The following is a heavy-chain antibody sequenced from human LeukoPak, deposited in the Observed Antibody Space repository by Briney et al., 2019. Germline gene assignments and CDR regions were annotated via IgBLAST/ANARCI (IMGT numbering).Heavy chain of an antibody. CDR3: ARGPIQPDDAFDI. CDR2: ISPSGDIT. J-gene: IGHJ3*02. Sequence: GGTLRLSCAASGFTFSNHGMNWVRQAPGKGLEWVSGISPSGDITYYADSVKGRFTISRDNSKNTLYLQMNSLRAEDTAVYYCARGPIQPDDAFDIWGQGTMVTVSS. V-gene: IGHV3-23*01. CDR1: GFTFSNHG.